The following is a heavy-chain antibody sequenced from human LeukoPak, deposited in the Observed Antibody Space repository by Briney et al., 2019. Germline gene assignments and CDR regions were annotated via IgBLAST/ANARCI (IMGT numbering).Heavy chain of an antibody. D-gene: IGHD6-13*01. CDR2: ISGDASRT. CDR3: AKGYQSTSVPRGMDV. J-gene: IGHJ6*02. Sequence: QTGGSLRLSCAASRIIFDDYAMHWVRQPPGKGLEWVSLISGDASRTYYADSVKGRFTISRDNNKNSLYLQMNSLRSEDTALYYCAKGYQSTSVPRGMDVWGQGTTVIVSS. CDR1: RIIFDDYA. V-gene: IGHV3-43*02.